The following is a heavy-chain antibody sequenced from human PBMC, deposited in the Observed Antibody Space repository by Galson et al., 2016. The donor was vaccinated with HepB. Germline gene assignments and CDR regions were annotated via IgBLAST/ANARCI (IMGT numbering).Heavy chain of an antibody. CDR1: GISVTTFEVG. Sequence: PALVKPTQTLTLTCSVSGISVTTFEVGVGWIRQSPGKAPEWLAIIYWDDEDRYSQSLKSRLTITRDTSQNQVVLIIINMDPEDTATYYCAHRGRTRYFDTWGQGTLVTVSS. CDR3: AHRGRTRYFDT. D-gene: IGHD3/OR15-3a*01. V-gene: IGHV2-5*02. CDR2: IYWDDED. J-gene: IGHJ4*02.